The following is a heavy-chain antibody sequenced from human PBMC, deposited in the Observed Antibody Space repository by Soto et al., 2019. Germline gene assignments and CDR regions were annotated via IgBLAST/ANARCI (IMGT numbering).Heavy chain of an antibody. V-gene: IGHV1-69*13. CDR1: GGTFSSYA. J-gene: IGHJ5*02. CDR3: AREVGTKIAGTKWFDP. Sequence: SVKVSCKASGGTFSSYAISWVRQAPGQGLEWMGGIIPIFGTANYAQKFQGRVTITADESTSTAYMELSSLRSEDTAVYYCAREVGTKIAGTKWFDPWGQGTLVTVYS. CDR2: IIPIFGTA. D-gene: IGHD6-13*01.